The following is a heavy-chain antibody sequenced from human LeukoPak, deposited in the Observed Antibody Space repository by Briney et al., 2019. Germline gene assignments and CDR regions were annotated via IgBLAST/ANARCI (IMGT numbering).Heavy chain of an antibody. V-gene: IGHV3-30*04. D-gene: IGHD6-13*01. CDR2: ISYDGSNK. J-gene: IGHJ4*02. Sequence: PGRSLRLSCAASGFTFSSYAMHWVRQAPGKGLEWVAVISYDGSNKYYADSVKGRFTISRDNSKNTLYLQMNSPRAEDTAVYYCARVAAAGTGPLDYWGQGTLVTVSS. CDR3: ARVAAAGTGPLDY. CDR1: GFTFSSYA.